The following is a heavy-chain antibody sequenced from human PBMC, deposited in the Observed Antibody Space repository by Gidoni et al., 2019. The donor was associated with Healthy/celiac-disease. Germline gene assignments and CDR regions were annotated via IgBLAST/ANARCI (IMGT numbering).Heavy chain of an antibody. CDR1: GFPLSHSGVC. J-gene: IGHJ4*02. V-gene: IGHV2-5*02. Sequence: QNTLKEAGPTLVKPNQTPLHTSTISGFPLSHSGVCWGWIRQPPGKALEWLAFIYWDDDKRYSPSLKSRLTITKDTSKNQVVLTMTNMDPVDTATYYCAHRGSDFDYWGQGTLVTVSS. CDR2: IYWDDDK. CDR3: AHRGSDFDY.